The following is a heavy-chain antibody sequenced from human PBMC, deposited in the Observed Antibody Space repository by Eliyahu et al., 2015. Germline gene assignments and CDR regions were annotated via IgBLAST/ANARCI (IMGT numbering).Heavy chain of an antibody. CDR2: INPNSGGT. CDR1: GYTFTGYY. CDR3: ARVDRGGFTACDY. J-gene: IGHJ4*02. Sequence: PGASLKVSCKASGYTFTGYYMHWLRQAPGQGLEWMGWINPNSGGTNYAQQFQGRVTMTRDTSISTAYLEVTRLTPGHTAMFYCARVDRGGFTACDYWGQGTPVTVSS. V-gene: IGHV1-2*02. D-gene: IGHD3-16*01.